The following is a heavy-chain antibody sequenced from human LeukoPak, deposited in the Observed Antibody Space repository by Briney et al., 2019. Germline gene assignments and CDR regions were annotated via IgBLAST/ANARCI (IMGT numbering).Heavy chain of an antibody. CDR3: AREALTIFGVVRTQTTKSPYRLDP. Sequence: ASAKVSCKASGYPFTSYHIHWVRQAPGQGLEWVGIINPSADSTNYAQKFQGRVTMTRDMSTSTVYMELSGLTSEDTAVYYCAREALTIFGVVRTQTTKSPYRLDPWGQGTLVTVSS. V-gene: IGHV1-46*01. J-gene: IGHJ5*02. D-gene: IGHD3-3*01. CDR2: INPSADST. CDR1: GYPFTSYH.